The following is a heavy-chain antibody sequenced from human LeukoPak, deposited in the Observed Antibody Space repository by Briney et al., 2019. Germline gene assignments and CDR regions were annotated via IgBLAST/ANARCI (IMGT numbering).Heavy chain of an antibody. J-gene: IGHJ4*02. V-gene: IGHV4-34*01. D-gene: IGHD6-19*01. CDR2: INHSGST. CDR1: GGSFSGYY. Sequence: PSGTLCLTCAVYGGSFSGYYWSWIRQPPGKGLEWIGEINHSGSTNYNPSLKSRVTISVDTSKNQFSLKLSSVTAADTAVYYCARGLRYSSGWYGYWGQGTLVTVSS. CDR3: ARGLRYSSGWYGY.